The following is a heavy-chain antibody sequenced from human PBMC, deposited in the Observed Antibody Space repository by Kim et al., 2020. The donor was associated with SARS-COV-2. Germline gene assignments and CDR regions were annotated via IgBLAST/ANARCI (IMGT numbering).Heavy chain of an antibody. CDR2: IIPLSGTA. D-gene: IGHD3-3*01. Sequence: SVKVSCKASGGNFINYSFNWVRLAPGQGLEWMGGIIPLSGTADYAQKFQGRLTITADEYTNTVYMELSSLRFEDTAVYYCARDNDDGVIFYAFDIWGQGTRVTVSS. CDR3: ARDNDDGVIFYAFDI. J-gene: IGHJ3*02. V-gene: IGHV1-69*13. CDR1: GGNFINYS.